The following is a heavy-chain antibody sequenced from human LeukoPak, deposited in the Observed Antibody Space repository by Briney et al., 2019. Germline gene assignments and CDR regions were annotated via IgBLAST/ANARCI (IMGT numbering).Heavy chain of an antibody. J-gene: IGHJ4*02. CDR3: AKGPYSSSSSHY. V-gene: IGHV3-23*01. CDR2: ISGSGGST. D-gene: IGHD6-6*01. CDR1: GFTFSSYA. Sequence: PGGSLRLSCAASGFTFSSYAMSWVRQAPGKGLEWVSAISGSGGSTYYADSVKGRFTISRDNSKNTLYLQVNSLRAEDTAVYYCAKGPYSSSSSHYWGQGTLVTVSS.